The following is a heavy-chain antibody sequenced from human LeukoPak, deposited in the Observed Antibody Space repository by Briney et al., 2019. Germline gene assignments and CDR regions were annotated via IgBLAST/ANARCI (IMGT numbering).Heavy chain of an antibody. CDR2: ISSSGSTI. V-gene: IGHV3-48*03. CDR3: ARWVAPYYYFDY. J-gene: IGHJ4*02. D-gene: IGHD2-15*01. CDR1: GFTFSSYE. Sequence: GGSLRLSCAASGFTFSSYEMNWVRQAPGKGLEWVSYISSSGSTIYYADSVKGRFTISRDNAKNSLYLQMNSLRAEDTAVYYCARWVAPYYYFDYWGQGTLVTVSS.